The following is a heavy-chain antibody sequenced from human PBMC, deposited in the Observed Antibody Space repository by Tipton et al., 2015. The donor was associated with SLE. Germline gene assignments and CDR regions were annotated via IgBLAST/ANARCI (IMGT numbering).Heavy chain of an antibody. J-gene: IGHJ1*01. CDR1: GFTFSSYG. D-gene: IGHD2-15*01. V-gene: IGHV3-33*01. CDR3: ARDPRYCSGGSCYSGIAEYFQH. Sequence: SGFTFSSYGMHWVRQAPGKGLEWVAVIWYDGSNKYYADSVKGRFTISRDNSKNTLYLQMNSLRAEDTAVYYCARDPRYCSGGSCYSGIAEYFQHWGQGTLVTVSS. CDR2: IWYDGSNK.